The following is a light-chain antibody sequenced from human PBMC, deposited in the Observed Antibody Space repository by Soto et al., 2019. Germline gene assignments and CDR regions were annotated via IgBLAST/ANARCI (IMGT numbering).Light chain of an antibody. CDR1: QDISNS. CDR3: QQSYSTPYT. J-gene: IGKJ2*01. V-gene: IGKV1-39*01. CDR2: GAS. Sequence: DIQMTQTPPSLSLSVGDRVTITCRASQDISNSLNWYQQKPGKSPRALIYGASSLESGVPSRFSGRGSGTDFTLSISSLQPGDFATYFCQQSYSTPYTFGQGT.